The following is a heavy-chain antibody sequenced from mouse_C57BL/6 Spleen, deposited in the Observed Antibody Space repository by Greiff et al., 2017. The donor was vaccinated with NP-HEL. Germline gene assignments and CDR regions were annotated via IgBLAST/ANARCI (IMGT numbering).Heavy chain of an antibody. Sequence: EVKLVESEGGLVQPGSSMKLSCTASGFTFSDYYMAWVRQVPEKGLEWVANINYDGSSTYYLDSLKSRFIISRDNAKNILYLQMSSLKSEGTATYYCARDGGGDYDVGFAYWGQGTLVTVSA. D-gene: IGHD2-4*01. CDR3: ARDGGGDYDVGFAY. CDR2: INYDGSST. V-gene: IGHV5-16*01. J-gene: IGHJ3*01. CDR1: GFTFSDYY.